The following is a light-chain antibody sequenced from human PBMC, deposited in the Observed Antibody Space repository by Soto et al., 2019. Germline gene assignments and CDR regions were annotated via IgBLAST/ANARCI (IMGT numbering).Light chain of an antibody. Sequence: DVVMTQSPLSLPVTLGQPASISSRASRSLIYTDGNTYLNWFHQRPGQSPRRLFAKVSNRDSGVPDRFSGSGSGTDFTLKISRVEAEDVGLYYCMQGTHWPYTFGQGTKLEIK. V-gene: IGKV2-30*01. J-gene: IGKJ2*01. CDR2: KVS. CDR1: RSLIYTDGNTY. CDR3: MQGTHWPYT.